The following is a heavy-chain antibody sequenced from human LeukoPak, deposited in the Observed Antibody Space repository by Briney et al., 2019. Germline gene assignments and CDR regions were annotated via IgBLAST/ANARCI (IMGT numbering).Heavy chain of an antibody. Sequence: GESLKISCKGSGYRITSYWIGWVRQMPGKGLEWMGIIYPGDSDTRYSPSFQGQITISADKSVSTAYLQWSGLKASDTAIYYCASPLIGGGAFDIWGQGTMVTVSS. J-gene: IGHJ3*02. CDR2: IYPGDSDT. CDR1: GYRITSYW. D-gene: IGHD3-16*01. V-gene: IGHV5-51*01. CDR3: ASPLIGGGAFDI.